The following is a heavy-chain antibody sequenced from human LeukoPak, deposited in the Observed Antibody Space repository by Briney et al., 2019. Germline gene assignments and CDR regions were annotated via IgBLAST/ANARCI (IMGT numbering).Heavy chain of an antibody. V-gene: IGHV4-30-2*01. D-gene: IGHD1-26*01. CDR1: GGSISSGGYS. J-gene: IGHJ4*02. CDR2: IYHSGST. Sequence: SETLSLTCAVSGGSISSGGYSWSWIRQPPGKGLEWIGYIYHSGSTNYNPSLKSRVTISVDTSKNQFSLKLSSVTAADTAVYYCASPSSGNYGRLDYWGQGTLVTVSS. CDR3: ASPSSGNYGRLDY.